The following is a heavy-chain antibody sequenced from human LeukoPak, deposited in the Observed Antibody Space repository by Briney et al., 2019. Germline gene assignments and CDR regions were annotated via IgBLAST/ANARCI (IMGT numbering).Heavy chain of an antibody. CDR1: GFTFSSYW. CDR2: IKKDGSEK. D-gene: IGHD5-18*01. J-gene: IGHJ4*02. V-gene: IGHV3-7*01. CDR3: ARHLSGVTGYTYGRGIDY. Sequence: GGSLRLSCAASGFTFSSYWMSWVRKAPGKGLEWVANIKKDGSEKYYVDSVKGRFTISRDNAKTSLYLQMNSLRAEDTAVYYCARHLSGVTGYTYGRGIDYWGQGTLVTVSS.